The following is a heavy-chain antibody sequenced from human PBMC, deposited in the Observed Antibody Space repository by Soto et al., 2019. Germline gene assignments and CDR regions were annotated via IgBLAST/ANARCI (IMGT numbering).Heavy chain of an antibody. D-gene: IGHD6-19*01. CDR1: GFTFDDYV. CDR2: ISWNSGSI. V-gene: IGHV3-9*01. Sequence: EVQLVESGGGLVQPGRSLRLSCAASGFTFDDYVMHWVRQAPGKGLEWVSGISWNSGSIGYADSVKGRFTISRDNAKNSLYLQRNSLRAEDTALYYCAKGGLSYSSGWADFDYWGQGTLVTVSS. J-gene: IGHJ4*02. CDR3: AKGGLSYSSGWADFDY.